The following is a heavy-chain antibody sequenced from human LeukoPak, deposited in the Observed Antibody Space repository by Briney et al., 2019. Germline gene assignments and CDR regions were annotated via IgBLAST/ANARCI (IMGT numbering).Heavy chain of an antibody. D-gene: IGHD1-26*01. Sequence: SETLSLTCTVSGGSFISHYWSRIRQTPGKGLEWIGYIYDFGSTDYNPSLKSRVTMSVDTSKNQFSLKLTSVTVADTAIYYCAGAVGALLTWAFWGQGTLVTVSS. CDR2: IYDFGST. CDR1: GGSFISHY. J-gene: IGHJ4*02. CDR3: AGAVGALLTWAF. V-gene: IGHV4-59*11.